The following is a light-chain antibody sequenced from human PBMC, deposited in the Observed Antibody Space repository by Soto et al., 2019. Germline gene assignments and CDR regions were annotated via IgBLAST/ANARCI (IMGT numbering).Light chain of an antibody. Sequence: EIVMTQSPATLSVSPGERATLSCRASQSVSRNVAWYQQKPGQAPRLLLHQASTRAYGISVRFSGSGSGTECTLTISSLQSEDFAVYYCQQYNNWLWTFGQGTKVEIK. V-gene: IGKV3-15*01. CDR3: QQYNNWLWT. CDR2: QAS. CDR1: QSVSRN. J-gene: IGKJ1*01.